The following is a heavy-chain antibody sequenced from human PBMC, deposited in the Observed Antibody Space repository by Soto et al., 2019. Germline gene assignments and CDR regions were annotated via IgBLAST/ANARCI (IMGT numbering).Heavy chain of an antibody. CDR2: VIPILSTA. Sequence: QVQLVQSGAEVKKPGSSVKVSCTASGGSLRNSVISWVRQAPAQRLEWMGGVIPILSTANYAQKFQGRVTMPAAEATSTAYMALISLSPDDTAVYYCARLGHPGHWGPGTLVIVSS. CDR1: GGSLRNSV. CDR3: ARLGHPGH. J-gene: IGHJ4*02. V-gene: IGHV1-69*01.